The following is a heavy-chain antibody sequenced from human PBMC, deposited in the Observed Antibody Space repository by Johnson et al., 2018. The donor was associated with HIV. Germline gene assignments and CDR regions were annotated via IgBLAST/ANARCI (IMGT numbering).Heavy chain of an antibody. D-gene: IGHD1-7*01. CDR3: ARVQGKYNWNYGDAFDI. CDR2: ISYDGSNK. J-gene: IGHJ3*02. V-gene: IGHV3-30-3*01. Sequence: QVQLVESGGGVVQPGRSLRLSCAVSGFTFSSYAMHWVRQAPGEGLEWVAVISYDGSNKYYADSVKGRFTISRDNGKNSLYLQMNSLRAEDTALYYCARVQGKYNWNYGDAFDIWGQGTMVTVSS. CDR1: GFTFSSYA.